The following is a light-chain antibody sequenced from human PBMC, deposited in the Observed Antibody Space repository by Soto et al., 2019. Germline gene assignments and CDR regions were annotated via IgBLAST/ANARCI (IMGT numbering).Light chain of an antibody. Sequence: QSVLTQPPSVSGAPGQRVTISCTGSSSNIGAGYDVHWYQQLPGTAPKLLIYGNSNRPSGVPDRFSGSKSGTSASLAITGLQAEDEADYYCQSYDSSLSGYLYVFGPGTKVTVL. V-gene: IGLV1-40*01. CDR2: GNS. CDR3: QSYDSSLSGYLYV. CDR1: SSNIGAGYD. J-gene: IGLJ1*01.